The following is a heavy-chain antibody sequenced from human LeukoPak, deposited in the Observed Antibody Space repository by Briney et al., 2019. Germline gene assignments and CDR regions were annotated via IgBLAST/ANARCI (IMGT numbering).Heavy chain of an antibody. D-gene: IGHD2-2*01. Sequence: SVKVSCKASGGTFSSYAISWVRQAPGQGLEWMGGIIPIFGTANYAQKFQGRVTITTDESTSTAYMELSSLRSEDTAVYYCARGRLSVIVAAAYYYYYMDVWGKGTTVTVSS. CDR3: ARGRLSVIVAAAYYYYYMDV. CDR2: IIPIFGTA. V-gene: IGHV1-69*05. CDR1: GGTFSSYA. J-gene: IGHJ6*03.